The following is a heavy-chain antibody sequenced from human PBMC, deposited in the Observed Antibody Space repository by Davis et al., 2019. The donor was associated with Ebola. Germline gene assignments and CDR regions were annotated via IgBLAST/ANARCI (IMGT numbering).Heavy chain of an antibody. J-gene: IGHJ4*02. CDR1: GYTFTNYG. V-gene: IGHV1-18*04. Sequence: AASVKVSCKASGYTFTNYGITWVRQAPGRGLEWMGWINPHNGNTNYAQNVQGRVIMTSDTATTTAYMEVGSLRSDDTAVYYCARAQFPTTSDHWGQGTVVTVSS. CDR2: INPHNGNT. CDR3: ARAQFPTTSDH. D-gene: IGHD1-1*01.